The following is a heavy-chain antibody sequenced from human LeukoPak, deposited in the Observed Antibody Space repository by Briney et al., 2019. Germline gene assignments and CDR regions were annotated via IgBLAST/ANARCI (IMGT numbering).Heavy chain of an antibody. CDR3: ARGIRPLRGRGQIN. Sequence: GGSLRLSCAASGFTFSSYSMNWVRQAPGKGLEWGSYISSSSSTIYYADSVKGRFTISRDNAKNSLYLQMNSLRAEDTAVYYCARGIRPLRGRGQINWGQGTLVTVSS. V-gene: IGHV3-48*01. D-gene: IGHD5-24*01. CDR2: ISSSSSTI. J-gene: IGHJ4*02. CDR1: GFTFSSYS.